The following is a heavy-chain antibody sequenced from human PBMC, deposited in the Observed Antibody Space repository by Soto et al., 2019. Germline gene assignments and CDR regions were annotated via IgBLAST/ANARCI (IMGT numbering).Heavy chain of an antibody. CDR3: ARGRHYYYYMDV. CDR2: MNPNSGNT. CDR1: GYTFTSYD. J-gene: IGHJ6*03. V-gene: IGHV1-8*01. Sequence: VASVKVSCKASGYTFTSYDINWVRQATGQGLEWMGWMNPNSGNTGYAQKFQGRVTMTRNTSISTAYMELSSLRSEDTAVYYCARGRHYYYYMDVWGKGTTVTVSS.